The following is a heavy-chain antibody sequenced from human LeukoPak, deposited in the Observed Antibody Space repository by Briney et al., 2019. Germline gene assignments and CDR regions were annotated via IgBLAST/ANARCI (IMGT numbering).Heavy chain of an antibody. V-gene: IGHV1-69*13. CDR1: GGTFSSYA. J-gene: IGHJ4*02. CDR2: IIPIFGTA. CDR3: ARGEGKQLVQEDS. Sequence: SVKVSCKASGGTFSSYAISWVRQAPGQGLEWMGGIIPIFGTADYAQKFQGRVTITADESTSTAYMELSSLRSEDTAVYYCARGEGKQLVQEDSWGQGTLVTVSS. D-gene: IGHD6-6*01.